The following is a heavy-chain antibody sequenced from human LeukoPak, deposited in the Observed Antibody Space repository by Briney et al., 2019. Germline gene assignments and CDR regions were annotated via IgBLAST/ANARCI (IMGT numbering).Heavy chain of an antibody. CDR3: AREGPIAVAAYFDY. D-gene: IGHD6-19*01. Sequence: GGSLRLSCAASGFTFDDYAMHWVRQAPGKGLERVSLISGDGGSTYYADSVKGRFTISRDNSKNSLYLEMNSLRTEDTALYYCAREGPIAVAAYFDYWGQGTLVTVSS. CDR2: ISGDGGST. CDR1: GFTFDDYA. J-gene: IGHJ4*02. V-gene: IGHV3-43*02.